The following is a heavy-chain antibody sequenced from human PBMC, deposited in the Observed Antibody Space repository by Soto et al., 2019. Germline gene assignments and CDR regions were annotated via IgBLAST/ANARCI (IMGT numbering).Heavy chain of an antibody. V-gene: IGHV3-23*01. CDR1: GFTFSSYA. CDR2: ISGSGGST. Sequence: GSLRLSCAASGFTFSSYAMSWVRQAPGKGLEWVSAISGSGGSTYYADSVKGRFTISRDNSKNTLYLQMNSLRAEDTAVYYCANLGTRGLGKEDYYYYMDVWGKGTTVTLSS. CDR3: ANLGTRGLGKEDYYYYMDV. D-gene: IGHD3-16*01. J-gene: IGHJ6*03.